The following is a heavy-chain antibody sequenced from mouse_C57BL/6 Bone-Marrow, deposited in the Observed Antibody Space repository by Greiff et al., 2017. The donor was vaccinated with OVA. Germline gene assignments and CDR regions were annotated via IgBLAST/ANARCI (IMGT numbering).Heavy chain of an antibody. CDR1: GFTFKNTD. CDR3: AHDSGFAY. CDR2: IDPANGNT. D-gene: IGHD2-4*01. Sequence: VQLQQSVAELVRPGASVKLSCTASGFTFKNTDMHWVKQRPEQGLEWIGRIDPANGNTKYAPKFQGKATITADTSSNTAYLQLSSLTSEDTAIYYCAHDSGFAYWGQGTLVTVSA. J-gene: IGHJ3*01. V-gene: IGHV14-3*01.